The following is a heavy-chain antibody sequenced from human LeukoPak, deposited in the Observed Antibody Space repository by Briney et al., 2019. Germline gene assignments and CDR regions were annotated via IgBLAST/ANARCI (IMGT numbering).Heavy chain of an antibody. CDR1: GDSISSSKSY. Sequence: SETLSLTCTVSGDSISSSKSYWGWIRQPPGKGLEWIGSIYYSGNTYYNASLKSRVTISVDTSKNQFSLKLSSVTAADTAVYYCASSQYYYDSSGYFDYWGQGTLVTVSS. D-gene: IGHD3-22*01. V-gene: IGHV4-39*07. J-gene: IGHJ4*02. CDR2: IYYSGNT. CDR3: ASSQYYYDSSGYFDY.